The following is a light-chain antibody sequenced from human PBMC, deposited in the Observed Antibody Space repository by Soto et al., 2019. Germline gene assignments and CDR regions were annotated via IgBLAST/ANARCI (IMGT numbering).Light chain of an antibody. V-gene: IGLV1-51*02. J-gene: IGLJ7*01. Sequence: QSVLTQPPSVSASPGQKVAISCSGSSPNIGNDFVSWYQQLPGTAPKLLIYENHKRPSGIPDRFSGSKSGTSATLGITGLQTGDEADYYCETWDSSLSAEVFGGGTQLTVL. CDR3: ETWDSSLSAEV. CDR1: SPNIGNDF. CDR2: ENH.